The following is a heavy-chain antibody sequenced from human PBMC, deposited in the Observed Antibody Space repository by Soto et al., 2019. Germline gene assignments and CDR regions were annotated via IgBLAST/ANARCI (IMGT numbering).Heavy chain of an antibody. J-gene: IGHJ4*02. CDR3: ARGPSGSYSQGDY. Sequence: QVQVVQSGAEVKKPGASVKVSCKTSGYTFTSYDINWVRQATGQGLEWMGWMNPDSGNTGYAQKFQGRVAMTRNTSISTAYMELSSLRSEDTAVYYCARGPSGSYSQGDYWGQGTLVTVSS. CDR2: MNPDSGNT. V-gene: IGHV1-8*01. CDR1: GYTFTSYD. D-gene: IGHD1-26*01.